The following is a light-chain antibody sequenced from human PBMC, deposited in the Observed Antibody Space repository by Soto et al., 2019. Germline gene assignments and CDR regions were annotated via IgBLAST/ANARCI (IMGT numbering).Light chain of an antibody. Sequence: EIVLTQSPATLSFSPGERATLSCRASQSVSSYLAWYQQKPGQAPRFLIYDASNWATGIPAWFSGSGSGTDFTLTISSLEPEEFAVYYCQQRSNWPTFGPGTKVDIK. CDR3: QQRSNWPT. CDR2: DAS. J-gene: IGKJ3*01. CDR1: QSVSSY. V-gene: IGKV3-11*01.